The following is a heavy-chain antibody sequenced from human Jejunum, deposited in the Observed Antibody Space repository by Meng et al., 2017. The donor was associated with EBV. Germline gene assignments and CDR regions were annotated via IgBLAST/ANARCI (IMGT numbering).Heavy chain of an antibody. Sequence: QVTLTTVGQGLLQPSGTLSPTCAVYRGSFSGYYCSWIPQNPGKGLELIGEINHSGSTNYNPSLRSRVTISVETSKNQFSLRLNSVTAADTAVYYCARVAFSYTTRSLDSWGQGTLVTVSS. V-gene: IGHV4-34*02. J-gene: IGHJ4*02. CDR1: RGSFSGYY. CDR2: INHSGST. D-gene: IGHD3-16*02. CDR3: ARVAFSYTTRSLDS.